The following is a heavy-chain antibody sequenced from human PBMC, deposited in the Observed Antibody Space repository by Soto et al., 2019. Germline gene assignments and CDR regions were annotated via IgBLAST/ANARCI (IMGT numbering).Heavy chain of an antibody. Sequence: VGSLRLSCAASGFTFSSYWMHWVRQAPGKGLVWVSRINSDGSSTSYADSVKGRFTISRDNAKNTLYLQMNSLRAEDTAVYYCALRSDSYGYNYYGMDVWGQGTTVTVSS. CDR1: GFTFSSYW. CDR3: ALRSDSYGYNYYGMDV. V-gene: IGHV3-74*01. CDR2: INSDGSST. J-gene: IGHJ6*02. D-gene: IGHD5-18*01.